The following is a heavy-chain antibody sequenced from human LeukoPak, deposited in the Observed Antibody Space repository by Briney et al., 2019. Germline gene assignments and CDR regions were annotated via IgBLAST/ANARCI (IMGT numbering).Heavy chain of an antibody. V-gene: IGHV3-30*18. D-gene: IGHD4-17*01. CDR1: GFTFSSYA. Sequence: GGSLRLSCAASGFTFSSYAMHWVRQAPGKGLEWVAVISYDGSNKYYADSVKGRFTISRDNSKNTLYLQMNSLRAEDTAVYYCAKSEDYGDPIVPYFDYWGQGTLVTVSS. CDR3: AKSEDYGDPIVPYFDY. J-gene: IGHJ4*02. CDR2: ISYDGSNK.